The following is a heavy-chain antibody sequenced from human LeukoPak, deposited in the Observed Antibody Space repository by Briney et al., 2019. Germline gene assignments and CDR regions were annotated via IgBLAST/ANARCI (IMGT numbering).Heavy chain of an antibody. V-gene: IGHV1-69-2*01. CDR3: ATLLAHYDSSGYYRNWFDP. J-gene: IGHJ5*02. Sequence: ASVKISCKVSGYTFTDYYMHWVQQAPGKGLEWMGLVDPEDGETIYEEKFQGRVTITADTSTDTAYMELSSLRSEDTAVYYCATLLAHYDSSGYYRNWFDPWGQGTLVTVSS. CDR2: VDPEDGET. CDR1: GYTFTDYY. D-gene: IGHD3-22*01.